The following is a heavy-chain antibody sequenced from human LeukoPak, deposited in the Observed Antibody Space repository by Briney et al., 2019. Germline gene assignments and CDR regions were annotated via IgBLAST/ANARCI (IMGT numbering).Heavy chain of an antibody. CDR3: AREPASGWFDP. CDR1: GGSISSYY. D-gene: IGHD7-27*01. CDR2: IYTSGST. V-gene: IGHV4-4*07. J-gene: IGHJ5*02. Sequence: PSETLSLTCTVSGGSISSYYWSWIRQPAGKGLEWIGRIYTSGSTTYNPSLKSRVTMSVDTSKNQFSLTLSSVTAADTAVYYWAREPASGWFDPWGQGTLVTVSS.